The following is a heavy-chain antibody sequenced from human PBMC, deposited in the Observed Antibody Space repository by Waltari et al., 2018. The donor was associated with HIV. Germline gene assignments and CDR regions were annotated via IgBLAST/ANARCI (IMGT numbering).Heavy chain of an antibody. J-gene: IGHJ3*01. CDR1: GYSFSTYW. Sequence: QLVQSGAEVKKPGESLKISCKTSGYSFSTYWIAWVRQMPGKGLEWMGIIYPDDSESTYNPAFQGQVAMSADKSIDTAYLKLSGLKASDTALYYCARLLTKMIRGENHDTFDVWGQGTLVTVSS. V-gene: IGHV5-51*01. CDR2: IYPDDSES. CDR3: ARLLTKMIRGENHDTFDV. D-gene: IGHD3-10*01.